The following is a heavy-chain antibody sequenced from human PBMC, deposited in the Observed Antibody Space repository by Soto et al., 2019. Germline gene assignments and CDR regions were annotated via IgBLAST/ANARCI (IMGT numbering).Heavy chain of an antibody. CDR2: ISAYNANT. CDR1: GYTFISYG. Sequence: QVQLVQSGAEVKKPGASVKVSCRASGYTFISYGISWVRQAPGQGLEWMGWISAYNANTNYAQNLQGRVTMTTDTSTSTAYMELRSLISDDTAVYYCARDRWDSRGYYDGWYFDLWGRGTLITVSS. V-gene: IGHV1-18*01. D-gene: IGHD3-22*01. J-gene: IGHJ2*01. CDR3: ARDRWDSRGYYDGWYFDL.